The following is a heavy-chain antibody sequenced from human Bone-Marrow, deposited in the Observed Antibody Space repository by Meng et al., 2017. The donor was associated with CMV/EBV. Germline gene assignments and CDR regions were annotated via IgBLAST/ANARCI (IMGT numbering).Heavy chain of an antibody. Sequence: GESLKISCAASGFTFSSFSMNWVRQAPGKGLEWVSSISSSGSYIYYADSVKGRFTISRDNAKNSLYLQMNSLRAEDTAVYYFARDKRVVPAAIAHYYGMDVWGQGTTVTVSS. CDR3: ARDKRVVPAAIAHYYGMDV. CDR2: ISSSGSYI. V-gene: IGHV3-21*01. CDR1: GFTFSSFS. J-gene: IGHJ6*02. D-gene: IGHD2-2*01.